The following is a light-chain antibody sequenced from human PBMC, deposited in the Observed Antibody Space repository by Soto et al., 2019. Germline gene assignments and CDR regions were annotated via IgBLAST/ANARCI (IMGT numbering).Light chain of an antibody. CDR3: QQDGSSPPMYT. CDR2: GAS. V-gene: IGKV3-20*01. J-gene: IGKJ2*01. CDR1: QSVSSSH. Sequence: EIVMTQSPGTMSLSPGERATLSCRARQSVSSSHLAWYQQKPGQAPRLLIYGASSRATGIPDRFSGSGSGTDSTLTISRLEPEDFAVYYWQQDGSSPPMYTRGQGTKLEIK.